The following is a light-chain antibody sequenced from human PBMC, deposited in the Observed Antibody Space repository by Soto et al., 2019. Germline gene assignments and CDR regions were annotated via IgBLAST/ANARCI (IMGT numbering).Light chain of an antibody. V-gene: IGKV1-5*03. Sequence: DIQMTQSPSSVSASLLDRVTITCGASQGISSWLAWYQQKPGKAPKLLIYKASTLESGVPSRFSGSGSGTEFTLTISSLQPDDFATYYCQQYNPYSWTFGQGTKVDI. CDR3: QQYNPYSWT. CDR2: KAS. J-gene: IGKJ1*01. CDR1: QGISSW.